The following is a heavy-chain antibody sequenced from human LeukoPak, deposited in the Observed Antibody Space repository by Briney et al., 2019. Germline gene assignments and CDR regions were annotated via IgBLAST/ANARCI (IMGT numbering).Heavy chain of an antibody. Sequence: GGSLRLSCAASGFTYSTYAMSWVRQAPGKGLELVSTISGSGSNTYYADSVKGRFTISRDNSKNTLYLQMNSLRTEDTAVYYCARGTTAQVVVVAATFPLDYWGQGTLVTVSS. CDR3: ARGTTAQVVVVAATFPLDY. CDR2: ISGSGSNT. D-gene: IGHD2-15*01. CDR1: GFTYSTYA. V-gene: IGHV3-23*01. J-gene: IGHJ4*02.